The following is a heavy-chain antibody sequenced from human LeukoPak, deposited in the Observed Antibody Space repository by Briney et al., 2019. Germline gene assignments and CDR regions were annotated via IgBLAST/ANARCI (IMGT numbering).Heavy chain of an antibody. J-gene: IGHJ2*01. CDR1: GGSISIYY. Sequence: SETLSLTCAVSGGSISIYYWSWIRQPPGKGLEWIGYIYYSGSTNYNPSLKSRVTISVDTSKNQFSLKLSSVTAADTAVYYCARLGPYWYFDLWGRGTLVTVSS. D-gene: IGHD1-26*01. V-gene: IGHV4-59*01. CDR2: IYYSGST. CDR3: ARLGPYWYFDL.